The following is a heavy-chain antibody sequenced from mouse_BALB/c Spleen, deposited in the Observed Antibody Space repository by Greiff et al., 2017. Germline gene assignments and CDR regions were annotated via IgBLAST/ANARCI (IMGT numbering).Heavy chain of an antibody. CDR2: IYPGDGDT. J-gene: IGHJ2*01. V-gene: IGHV1-82*01. Sequence: LQESGPELVKPGASVKISCKASGYAFSSSWMNWVKQRPGQGLEWIGRIYPGDGDTNYNGKFKGKATLTADKSSSTAYMQLSSLTSVDSAVYFCARSYLRDYYFDYWGQGTTLTVSS. D-gene: IGHD5-1*01. CDR3: ARSYLRDYYFDY. CDR1: GYAFSSSW.